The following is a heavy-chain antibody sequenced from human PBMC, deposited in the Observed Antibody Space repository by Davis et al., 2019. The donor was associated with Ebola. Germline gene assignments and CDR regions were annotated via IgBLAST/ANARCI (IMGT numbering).Heavy chain of an antibody. J-gene: IGHJ4*02. CDR2: IYYSGST. V-gene: IGHV4-39*01. CDR3: ARLGPAAILGY. Sequence: SETLSLTCPVSGGSISSSSYYWGWIRHLPGKGLAWFRSIYYSGSTYYNPSLKSRVTISVDTSKNQFSLKLSSVTAADTAVYYCARLGPAAILGYWGQGTLVTVSS. CDR1: GGSISSSSYY. D-gene: IGHD2-2*02.